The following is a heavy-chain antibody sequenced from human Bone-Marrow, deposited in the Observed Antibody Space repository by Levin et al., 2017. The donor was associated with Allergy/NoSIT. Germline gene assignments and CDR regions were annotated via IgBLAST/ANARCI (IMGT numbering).Heavy chain of an antibody. CDR2: TYWDDDK. CDR1: GFSLSTNGVG. D-gene: IGHD2-15*01. J-gene: IGHJ4*02. V-gene: IGHV2-5*02. Sequence: KVSGPTLVKPTQTLTLTCTFSGFSLSTNGVGVGWIRQPPGEAPEWLAITYWDDDKRYNSSLKSRLTITKDTSKNQVVLTMTNMDPVDTATYYCAHSRRRDSCSGGRGYYFDYWGQGTLVTVSS. CDR3: AHSRRRDSCSGGRGYYFDY.